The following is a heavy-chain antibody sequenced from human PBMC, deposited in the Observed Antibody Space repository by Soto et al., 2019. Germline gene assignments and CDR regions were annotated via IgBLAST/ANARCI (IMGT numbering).Heavy chain of an antibody. CDR1: GFTFDDYT. CDR2: ISWDGGST. D-gene: IGHD2-2*01. J-gene: IGHJ4*02. CDR3: AKARYCSSTSCPFDY. Sequence: GGSLRLSCAASGFTFDDYTMHWVRQAPGKGLEWVSLISWDGGSTYYADSVKGRFTISRDNSKNSLYLQMNSLRTEDTALYYCAKARYCSSTSCPFDYWGQGTLVTVSS. V-gene: IGHV3-43*01.